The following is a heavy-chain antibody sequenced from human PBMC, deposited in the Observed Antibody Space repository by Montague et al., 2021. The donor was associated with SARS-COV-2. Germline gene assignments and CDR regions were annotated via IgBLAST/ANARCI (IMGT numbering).Heavy chain of an antibody. V-gene: IGHV4-39*01. CDR3: ASSYYYGSETYVYNYYMDV. D-gene: IGHD3-10*01. J-gene: IGHJ6*03. CDR2: ISYSGRT. CDR1: GGSVSSSSYY. Sequence: SETLSLTCTVSGGSVSSSSYYWGWIRQPPGRGLEWVGSISYSGRTYFTPCLESRLTISVDSSENQFSLRLSSVTAADTAVYYCASSYYYGSETYVYNYYMDVWGQGTTVTVSS.